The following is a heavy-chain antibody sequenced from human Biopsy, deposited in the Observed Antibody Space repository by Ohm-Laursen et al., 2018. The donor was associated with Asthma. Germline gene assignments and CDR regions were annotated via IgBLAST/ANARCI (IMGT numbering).Heavy chain of an antibody. CDR2: ISASGVRT. CDR3: AKITTDRQKANNWFDP. D-gene: IGHD3-22*01. CDR1: GFTFSNYV. J-gene: IGHJ5*02. V-gene: IGHV3-23*01. Sequence: SLRLSCSASGFTFSNYVMTWVRQAPGKGLEWVSSISASGVRTFYADSVKGRFNVSRDSSRNTLYLQLSTLRVEDTAVYFCAKITTDRQKANNWFDPWGQGTLVTVSS.